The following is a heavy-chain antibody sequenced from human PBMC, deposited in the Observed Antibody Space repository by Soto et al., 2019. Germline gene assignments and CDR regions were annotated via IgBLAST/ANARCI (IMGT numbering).Heavy chain of an antibody. Sequence: GESLKISCKTSGYNFDNYWIIWVRQMPGKGLEWMGRVDPSDSYVNYSPSFQGHIAISIDKSINTAYLQWSSLKASDTAIYYCERPPGGTEWLATWDQGSLVSVSS. D-gene: IGHD3-10*01. V-gene: IGHV5-10-1*01. CDR1: GYNFDNYW. CDR3: ERPPGGTEWLAT. CDR2: VDPSDSYV. J-gene: IGHJ5*02.